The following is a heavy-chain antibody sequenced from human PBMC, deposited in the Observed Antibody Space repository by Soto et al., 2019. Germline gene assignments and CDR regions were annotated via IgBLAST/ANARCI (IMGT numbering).Heavy chain of an antibody. CDR1: GFTFSRYG. J-gene: IGHJ4*02. D-gene: IGHD3-22*01. V-gene: IGHV3-30*18. CDR2: ISYDGSNK. Sequence: PGGSLRLSCAASGFTFSRYGMHWVRQAPGKGLEWVAVISYDGSNKYYADSVKGRFTISRDNSKNTLYLQMNSLRAEDTAVYYCAKDLWNYYDSSGYSHFDYWGQGTLVTVSS. CDR3: AKDLWNYYDSSGYSHFDY.